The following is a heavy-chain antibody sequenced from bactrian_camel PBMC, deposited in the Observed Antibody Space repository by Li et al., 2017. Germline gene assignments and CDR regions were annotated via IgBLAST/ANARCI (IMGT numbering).Heavy chain of an antibody. CDR1: GYIYNIGC. Sequence: HVQLVESGGDLVQAGGSLRLSCAASGYIYNIGCMGWFRQAPGKEREGVAYIVRGTGRPTYADSVKGRFSISRDNAKNTLYLQMNGLKTEDTAVYYCAKEDPGAGRAVWGQGTQVTVS. V-gene: IGHV3S1*01. CDR3: AKEDPGAGRAV. J-gene: IGHJ4*01. CDR2: IVRGTGRP.